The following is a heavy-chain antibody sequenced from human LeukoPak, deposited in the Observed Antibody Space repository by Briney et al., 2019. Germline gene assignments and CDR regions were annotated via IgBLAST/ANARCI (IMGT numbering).Heavy chain of an antibody. Sequence: SETLSLTCAVYGGSFSDYYWSWIRQPPGKGLEWIGEINHSGSTNYNPSLKSRVIISVDTSKKQFSLKLSSVTAADTAVYYCARVFKGGSYNWFDPWGQGTLVTVSS. CDR1: GGSFSDYY. CDR2: INHSGST. V-gene: IGHV4-34*01. J-gene: IGHJ5*02. D-gene: IGHD1-26*01. CDR3: ARVFKGGSYNWFDP.